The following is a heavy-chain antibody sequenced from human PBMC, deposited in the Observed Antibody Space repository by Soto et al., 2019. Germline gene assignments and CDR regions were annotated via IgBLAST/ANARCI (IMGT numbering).Heavy chain of an antibody. D-gene: IGHD2-21*01. V-gene: IGHV1-3*01. Sequence: QVQLVQSGAEVKEPGASLKVSCKAAGYTFTNYPMHWVRQAPAQRLEWLGWINSGDGNTKCSPKFQGRVTIARDTSEGTIYMELSRLTLEDTAVYYCARGHGVGECYIAYWGQGTLVTVSS. CDR3: ARGHGVGECYIAY. CDR1: GYTFTNYP. CDR2: INSGDGNT. J-gene: IGHJ1*01.